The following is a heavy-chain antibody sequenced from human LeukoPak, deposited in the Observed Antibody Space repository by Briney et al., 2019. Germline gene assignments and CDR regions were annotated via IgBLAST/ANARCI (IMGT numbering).Heavy chain of an antibody. J-gene: IGHJ4*02. V-gene: IGHV3-23*01. CDR2: ISGSGAIT. CDR3: AKAPVLRYFDWLSSDDLSEYYFDY. CDR1: GFTFSSYG. Sequence: GGSLRLSCAASGFTFSSYGMSWVRQAPGKGLEWVSVISGSGAITKYADSVKGRFTISRDNSKNTLYLQMNSLRAEDTAVYYCAKAPVLRYFDWLSSDDLSEYYFDYWGQGTLVTVSS. D-gene: IGHD3-9*01.